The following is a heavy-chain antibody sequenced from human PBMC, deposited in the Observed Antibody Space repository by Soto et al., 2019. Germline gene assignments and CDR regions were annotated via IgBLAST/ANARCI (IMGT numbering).Heavy chain of an antibody. CDR1: GFTFDDYA. CDR2: ISGNSGNI. D-gene: IGHD5-18*01. Sequence: EVQLVESGGGLVRPGRSLRLSCAASGFTFDDYAMYWVRQTPGKGLEWVSGISGNSGNIGYADSVKGRFTISRDNAKNSLYLQMDSLRAEDSGLYYCAKDIGSQIQLDHWGHGTLVTVSS. CDR3: AKDIGSQIQLDH. J-gene: IGHJ4*01. V-gene: IGHV3-9*01.